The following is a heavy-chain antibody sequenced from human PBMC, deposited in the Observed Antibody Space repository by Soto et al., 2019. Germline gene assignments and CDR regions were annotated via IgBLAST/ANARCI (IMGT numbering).Heavy chain of an antibody. CDR3: AAGEYHDTSGYSSDY. CDR1: GFTFITST. J-gene: IGHJ4*02. D-gene: IGHD3-3*01. V-gene: IGHV1-58*01. CDR2: IVVGSGNT. Sequence: VKVSCKVSGFTFITSTVQWVRQARGQPLEWIGWIVVGSGNTIYAQKFQERVTFTRDESTSTAYMELSSLRSEDTGVYYCAAGEYHDTSGYSSDYWGQGTLVTVS.